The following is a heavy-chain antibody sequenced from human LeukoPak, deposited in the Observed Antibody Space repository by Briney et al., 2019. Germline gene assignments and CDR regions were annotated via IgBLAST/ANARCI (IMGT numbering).Heavy chain of an antibody. Sequence: GASVKVSCKASGYTFTSYYMHWVRQAPGQGLEWMGIINPSGGSPSYPQKFQGRVTMTRDTSTSTVYMELSSLRSEDTAVYYCARSEDLYYYDSRAGFDCWGQGTLVTVSS. J-gene: IGHJ4*02. D-gene: IGHD3-22*01. CDR3: ARSEDLYYYDSRAGFDC. CDR2: INPSGGSP. V-gene: IGHV1-46*01. CDR1: GYTFTSYY.